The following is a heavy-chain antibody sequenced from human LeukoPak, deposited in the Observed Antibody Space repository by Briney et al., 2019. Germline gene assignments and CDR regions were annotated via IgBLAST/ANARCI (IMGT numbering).Heavy chain of an antibody. CDR2: IHSSGGS. D-gene: IGHD1-26*01. Sequence: MTSETLSLTCTVSGAFISTYYWSWIRQTPEKGLEWMGHIHSSGGSSYYPSLKSRLTLSIDTSRNQLSLKLPSVTAADTAVYFCARLGNYHDFWGQGALVTVSS. J-gene: IGHJ4*02. V-gene: IGHV4-4*09. CDR3: ARLGNYHDF. CDR1: GAFISTYY.